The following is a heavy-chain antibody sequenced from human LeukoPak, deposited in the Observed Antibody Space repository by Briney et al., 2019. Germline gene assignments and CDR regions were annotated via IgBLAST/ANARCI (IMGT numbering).Heavy chain of an antibody. Sequence: GASVKVSCKASGYTFTSYGISWVRQAPGQGLEWMGWISAYNGNTNYAQKLQGRVTMTTDTSTSTAYMELRSLRSDDTAVYNCARVGSGSYYKARPFDYWGQGTLVTVSS. J-gene: IGHJ4*02. D-gene: IGHD3-10*01. CDR2: ISAYNGNT. CDR3: ARVGSGSYYKARPFDY. V-gene: IGHV1-18*01. CDR1: GYTFTSYG.